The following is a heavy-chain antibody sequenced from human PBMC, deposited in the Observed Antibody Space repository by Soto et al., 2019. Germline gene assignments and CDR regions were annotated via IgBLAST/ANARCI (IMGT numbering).Heavy chain of an antibody. CDR1: GGSVSSASYY. CDR3: ARDHPHSYGIYYFDY. D-gene: IGHD5-18*01. CDR2: IYSSGST. Sequence: PSETLSLTCTVSGGSVSSASYYWNLIRQPPGKGLEWIGYIYSSGSTNYNPSLKSRVTISADTSKNQVSLKLTSVTAADTAVYYCARDHPHSYGIYYFDYWGQGTLVTVSS. J-gene: IGHJ4*02. V-gene: IGHV4-61*01.